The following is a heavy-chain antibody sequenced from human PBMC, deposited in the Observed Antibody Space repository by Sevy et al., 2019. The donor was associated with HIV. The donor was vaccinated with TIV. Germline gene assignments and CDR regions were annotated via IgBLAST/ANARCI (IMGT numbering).Heavy chain of an antibody. CDR3: ARDQYSYGHTPFDY. D-gene: IGHD5-18*01. J-gene: IGHJ4*02. Sequence: GGSLRLSCAASGFTFSSYEMNWVRQAPGKGLEWVSYISSSGSTIYYADSVKGRFTISRDNAKNSLYLQMNSLRAEDTAVYYCARDQYSYGHTPFDYWGQETLVTVSS. V-gene: IGHV3-48*03. CDR1: GFTFSSYE. CDR2: ISSSGSTI.